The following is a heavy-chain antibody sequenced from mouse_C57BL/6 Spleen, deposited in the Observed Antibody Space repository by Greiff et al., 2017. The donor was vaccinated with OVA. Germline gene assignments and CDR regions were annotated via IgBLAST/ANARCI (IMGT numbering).Heavy chain of an antibody. J-gene: IGHJ2*01. CDR3: AREIGYGSSYDYFDY. Sequence: VQLQQPGAELVKPGASVKMSCKASGYTFTSYWITWVKQRPGQGLEWIGDIYPGSGSTNYNEKFKSKATLSVDTSSSTAYMQLSSLTSEDSAVYYCAREIGYGSSYDYFDYWGQGTTLTVSS. CDR1: GYTFTSYW. CDR2: IYPGSGST. D-gene: IGHD1-1*01. V-gene: IGHV1-55*01.